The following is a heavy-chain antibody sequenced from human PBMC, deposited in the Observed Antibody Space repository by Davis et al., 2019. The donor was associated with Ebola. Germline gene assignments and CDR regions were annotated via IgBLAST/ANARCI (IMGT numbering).Heavy chain of an antibody. V-gene: IGHV4-34*01. D-gene: IGHD6-19*01. J-gene: IGHJ4*02. CDR3: ARARGYSSGWYYFDY. CDR2: INHSGST. Sequence: MPGGSLRLSCAVYGGSFSGYYWSWIRQPPGKGLEWIGEINHSGSTNYNPSLKSRVTISVDTSKNQFPLKLSSVTAADTAVYYCARARGYSSGWYYFDYWGQGTLVTVSS. CDR1: GGSFSGYY.